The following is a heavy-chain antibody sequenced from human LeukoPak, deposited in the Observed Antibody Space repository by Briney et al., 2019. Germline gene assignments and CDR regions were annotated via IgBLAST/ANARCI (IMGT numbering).Heavy chain of an antibody. D-gene: IGHD6-19*01. CDR3: ARSTVAGTYYYYGMDV. CDR2: INPNSGGT. J-gene: IGHJ6*02. Sequence: ASVKVSCKASGYTFTGYYMHSVRQAPGQGLEWMGWINPNSGGTNYAQKFQGRVTMTRDTSISTAYMELSRLRSDDTAVYYCARSTVAGTYYYYGMDVWGQGTTVTVSS. V-gene: IGHV1-2*02. CDR1: GYTFTGYY.